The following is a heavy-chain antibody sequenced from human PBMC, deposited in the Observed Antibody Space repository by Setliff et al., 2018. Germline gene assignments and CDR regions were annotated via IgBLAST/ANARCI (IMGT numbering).Heavy chain of an antibody. J-gene: IGHJ6*03. Sequence: SETLSLTCTVSGGSISGASIRSYYWSWIRQPPGKGLEFIGYVYYNGSTNYNPSLKSRVTISVDTSKNQFSLKLSSVTAADTAVYYCARVVRDQLLFSVYYSYMDVWGKGTTVTVSS. V-gene: IGHV4-61*01. CDR2: VYYNGST. CDR1: GGSISGASIRSYY. D-gene: IGHD2-21*02. CDR3: ARVVRDQLLFSVYYSYMDV.